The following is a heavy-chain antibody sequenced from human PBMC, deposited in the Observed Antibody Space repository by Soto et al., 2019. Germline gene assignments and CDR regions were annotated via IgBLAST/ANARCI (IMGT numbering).Heavy chain of an antibody. CDR2: IWYDGSNK. J-gene: IGHJ6*02. CDR1: GFTFSSYG. D-gene: IGHD5-12*01. CDR3: ARDRGYSGYDSPRFYYGMDV. Sequence: QVQLVESGGGVVQPGRSLRLSCAASGFTFSSYGMHWVRQAPGKGLEWVAVIWYDGSNKWYADSVKGRFTISRDNSKNTXYXXMNSRSAEDTAVYSCARDRGYSGYDSPRFYYGMDVWGQGTTVTVSS. V-gene: IGHV3-33*01.